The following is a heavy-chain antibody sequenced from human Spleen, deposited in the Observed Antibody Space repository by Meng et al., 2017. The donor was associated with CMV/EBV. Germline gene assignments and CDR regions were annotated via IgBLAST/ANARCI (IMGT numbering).Heavy chain of an antibody. J-gene: IGHJ4*02. V-gene: IGHV3-23*01. D-gene: IGHD2-2*01. CDR3: AKDRPPIIVVPAATFDY. Sequence: GESLKISCAASGFTFSSYAMNWVRQAPGKGLEWVSAISCSGGSTYYADSVKGRFTISIDNSKNTLYLQMNSLRAEDTAVYYCAKDRPPIIVVPAATFDYWGQGTLVTVSS. CDR2: ISCSGGST. CDR1: GFTFSSYA.